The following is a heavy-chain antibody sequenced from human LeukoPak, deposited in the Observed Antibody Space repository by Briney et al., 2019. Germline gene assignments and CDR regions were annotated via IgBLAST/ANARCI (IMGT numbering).Heavy chain of an antibody. V-gene: IGHV3-66*01. CDR2: IYSGGST. D-gene: IGHD3-3*02. CDR3: ARDGPRAFSKFDY. Sequence: PGGSLRLSCAASGFTVSSNYMSWVRQAPGKGLEWVSVIYSGGSTYYADSVKGRFTISRDNSKNTLYLQTNSLRAEDTAVYYCARDGPRAFSKFDYWGQGTLVTVSS. J-gene: IGHJ4*02. CDR1: GFTVSSNY.